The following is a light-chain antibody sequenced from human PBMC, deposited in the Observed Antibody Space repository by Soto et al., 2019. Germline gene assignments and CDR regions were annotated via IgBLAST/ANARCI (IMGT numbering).Light chain of an antibody. J-gene: IGLJ1*01. CDR1: SSDVGGYSY. CDR3: ASYTTSSNYV. Sequence: QSALTQPASVSGSPGQSIAISCTGTSSDVGGYSYVSRYQQQPGKAPKLVISDVSNRPSGVSDRFSGSKSGNTASLTISGLQTEDEADYYCASYTTSSNYVFGTGTKLTVL. V-gene: IGLV2-14*01. CDR2: DVS.